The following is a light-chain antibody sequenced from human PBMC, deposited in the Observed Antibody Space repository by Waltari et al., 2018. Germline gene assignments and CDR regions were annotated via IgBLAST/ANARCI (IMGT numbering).Light chain of an antibody. J-gene: IGKJ5*01. V-gene: IGKV1D-12*01. CDR1: QGIRTW. Sequence: IRVTQSPYSVAASIGDRVTITCRASQGIRTWLSWYQKRPGEAPRLLIHDATSLQSGVPSRFNGGGSGTDFTLTISGLQPEDFATYYCQQANSFPITFGQGTRLDIK. CDR2: DAT. CDR3: QQANSFPIT.